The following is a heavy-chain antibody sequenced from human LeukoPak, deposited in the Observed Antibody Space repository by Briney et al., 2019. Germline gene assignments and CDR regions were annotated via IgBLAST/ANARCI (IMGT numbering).Heavy chain of an antibody. CDR3: AKGLSSPNPLFDY. J-gene: IGHJ4*02. CDR2: ISGSGGST. V-gene: IGHV3-23*01. CDR1: GFTFSSYA. Sequence: GGSLRLSCAASGFTFSSYAMGWVRQAPGKGLEWVSAISGSGGSTYYADSVKGRFTISRDNSKNALYLQMNSLRAEDTAVYYCAKGLSSPNPLFDYWGQGTLVTVSS. D-gene: IGHD6-13*01.